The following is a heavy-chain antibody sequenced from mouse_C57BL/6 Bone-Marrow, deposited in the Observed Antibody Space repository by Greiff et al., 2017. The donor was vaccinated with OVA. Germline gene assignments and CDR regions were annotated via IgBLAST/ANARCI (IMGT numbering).Heavy chain of an antibody. D-gene: IGHD3-2*02. J-gene: IGHJ1*03. V-gene: IGHV1-59*01. Sequence: QVQLQQPGAELVRPGTSVKLSCKASGYTFTSYWMHWVKQRPGQGLEWIGVIDPSDSYTNYNQKFKGKATLTVDTSSSTAYMQLSSLTSEDSAVYYGARGLRLRVWGTGTTVTVSS. CDR2: IDPSDSYT. CDR3: ARGLRLRV. CDR1: GYTFTSYW.